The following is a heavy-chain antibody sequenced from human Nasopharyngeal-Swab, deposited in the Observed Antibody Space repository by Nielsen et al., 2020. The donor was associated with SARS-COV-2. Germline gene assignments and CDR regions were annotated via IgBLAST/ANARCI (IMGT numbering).Heavy chain of an antibody. CDR1: GFTFENYA. Sequence: SLKISCAASGFTFENYAMHWVRQPPGKGLEWVSGITWNSGNKGYAESVQGRFTISRDNAKNSLYLQMNSLRAEDTAVYYCAKLGDYRGQGMLVTVTS. CDR3: AKLGDY. J-gene: IGHJ4*02. V-gene: IGHV3-9*01. CDR2: ITWNSGNK.